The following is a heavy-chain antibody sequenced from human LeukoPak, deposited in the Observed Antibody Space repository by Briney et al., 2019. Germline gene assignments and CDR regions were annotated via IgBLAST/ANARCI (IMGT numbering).Heavy chain of an antibody. D-gene: IGHD2-2*01. V-gene: IGHV3-23*01. J-gene: IGHJ4*02. CDR3: AKSLVVVPAANPRAYFDY. CDR1: GFTFSSYA. CDR2: ISGSGGST. Sequence: GESLKISCAASGFTFSSYAMSWVRQAPGKGLEWVSAISGSGGSTYYADSVKGRFTISRDNSKNTLYLQMNSLRAEDTAVYYCAKSLVVVPAANPRAYFDYWGQGTLVTVSS.